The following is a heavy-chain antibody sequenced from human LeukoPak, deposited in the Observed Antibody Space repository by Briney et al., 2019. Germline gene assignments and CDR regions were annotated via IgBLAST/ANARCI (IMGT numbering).Heavy chain of an antibody. J-gene: IGHJ4*02. CDR3: AKVGRPGYCSGGSCYLFDY. CDR1: GFTFDDYA. V-gene: IGHV3-9*03. D-gene: IGHD2-15*01. Sequence: GGSLRLSCAASGFTFDDYAMHWVRQAPGTGLEWVSGISWNSGSISYADSVKGRFTISRDNAKKSLYLQMNSLRAEDMALYYCAKVGRPGYCSGGSCYLFDYWGQGTLVTVSS. CDR2: ISWNSGSI.